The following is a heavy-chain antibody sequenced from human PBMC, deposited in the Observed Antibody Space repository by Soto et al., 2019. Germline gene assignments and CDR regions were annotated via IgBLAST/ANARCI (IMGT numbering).Heavy chain of an antibody. Sequence: LSLTCTVSGGSISSGGYYWSWIRQHPGKGLERIGYIYYSGSTYYNPSLKSRVTISVDTSKSQFSLKLSSVTAADTAVYYCARLGGYYQALDSWGQGTLVTVSS. CDR1: GGSISSGGYY. J-gene: IGHJ4*02. CDR2: IYYSGST. D-gene: IGHD3-22*01. V-gene: IGHV4-31*03. CDR3: ARLGGYYQALDS.